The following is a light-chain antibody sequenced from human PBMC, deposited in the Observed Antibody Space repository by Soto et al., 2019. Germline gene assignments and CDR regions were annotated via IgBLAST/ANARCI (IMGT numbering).Light chain of an antibody. CDR1: TSNIGRNT. CDR2: STR. V-gene: IGLV1-44*01. Sequence: QTPLAQPPSASGAPGQKVTISCSGSTSNIGRNTVNWYQQLPGATPKLLIYSTRDRASGVPDRFSGSKSGTSASLEISGVQSGDEADYYCAAWDDSLNGHYVFGTGTKVTVL. CDR3: AAWDDSLNGHYV. J-gene: IGLJ1*01.